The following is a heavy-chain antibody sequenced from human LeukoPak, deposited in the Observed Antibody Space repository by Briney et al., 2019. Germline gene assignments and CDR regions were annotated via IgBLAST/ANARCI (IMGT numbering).Heavy chain of an antibody. Sequence: GGSLRLSCAASGFTFSDFYMSWIRQAPGKGLEFISYISGGGDTIFYADSVKGRFTISRDNAKNSLYLQTNSLRAEDTAVYYCARVHCSGGGCSSWGQGTLVTVSS. CDR3: ARVHCSGGGCSS. CDR2: ISGGGDTI. D-gene: IGHD2-15*01. CDR1: GFTFSDFY. V-gene: IGHV3-11*01. J-gene: IGHJ4*02.